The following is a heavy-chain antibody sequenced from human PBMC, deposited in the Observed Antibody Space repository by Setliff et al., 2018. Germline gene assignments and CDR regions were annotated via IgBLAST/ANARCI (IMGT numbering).Heavy chain of an antibody. D-gene: IGHD5-12*01. V-gene: IGHV4-34*01. J-gene: IGHJ4*02. CDR3: ARHMVWSGDED. CDR1: GGSFSTYY. Sequence: SETLSLTCAVYGGSFSTYYWIWIRQPPGKGLEWIGEINHSGSTNYNPSLKSRVTISVDTSKNQISLKVTSVTAADTAVYYCARHMVWSGDEDWGPGTLVTVSS. CDR2: INHSGST.